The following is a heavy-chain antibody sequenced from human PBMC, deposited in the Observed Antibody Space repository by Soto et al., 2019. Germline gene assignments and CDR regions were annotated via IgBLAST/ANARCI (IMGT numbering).Heavy chain of an antibody. V-gene: IGHV4-31*03. D-gene: IGHD3-3*01. CDR3: ARKNDFSSGSFYYSGLDV. CDR1: GGSIRIGGYY. CDR2: IYRSGNA. Sequence: QMQLQESGAGLVKTSQTMSLICTVSGGSIRIGGYYWRWIRHHPGKVLEWIGYIYRSGNAYYNPSLKSRVAISGDQSKNQFSLKVSSVTVADTAVYYCARKNDFSSGSFYYSGLDVWGQGTSVTVSS. J-gene: IGHJ6*02.